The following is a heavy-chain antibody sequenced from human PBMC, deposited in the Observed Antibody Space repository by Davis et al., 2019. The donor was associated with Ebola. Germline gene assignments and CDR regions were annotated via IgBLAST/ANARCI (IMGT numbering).Heavy chain of an antibody. V-gene: IGHV3-21*05. CDR3: ARERAVSYFDY. J-gene: IGHJ4*02. CDR1: GLTFSGYS. D-gene: IGHD3-10*01. Sequence: GESLKISCAASGLTFSGYSMNWVRQAPGKGLEWIAFIRSSGGYIYYADSVKGRFTISRDNAKNSLHLQMNSLRDEDTAVYYCARERAVSYFDYWGQGTLVTVSS. CDR2: IRSSGGYI.